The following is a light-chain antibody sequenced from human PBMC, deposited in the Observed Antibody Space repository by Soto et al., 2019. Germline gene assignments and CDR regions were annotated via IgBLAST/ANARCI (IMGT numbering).Light chain of an antibody. CDR1: QSINRF. Sequence: DIQMIQSPSSLSASVGDRVTITCLASQSINRFLNWYQQKPGKAPKLLVYAAASLQSGVPSRFSGSGSGTDFTLTISSLQHEDFANYYCQQSYSPPPVTFGQGTRLEIK. J-gene: IGKJ5*01. CDR2: AAA. V-gene: IGKV1-39*01. CDR3: QQSYSPPPVT.